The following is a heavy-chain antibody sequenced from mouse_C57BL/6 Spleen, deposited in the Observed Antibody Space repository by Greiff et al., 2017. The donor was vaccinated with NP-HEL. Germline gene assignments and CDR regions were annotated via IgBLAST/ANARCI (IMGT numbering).Heavy chain of an antibody. Sequence: QVHVKQPGTELVKPGASVKLSCKASGYTFTSYWMHWVKQRPGQGLEWIGNINPSNGGTNYNEKFKSKATLTVDKSSSTAYMQLSSLTSEDSAVYYCARAYGNYRYAMDYWGQGTSVTVSS. V-gene: IGHV1-53*01. CDR1: GYTFTSYW. CDR3: ARAYGNYRYAMDY. CDR2: INPSNGGT. J-gene: IGHJ4*01. D-gene: IGHD2-1*01.